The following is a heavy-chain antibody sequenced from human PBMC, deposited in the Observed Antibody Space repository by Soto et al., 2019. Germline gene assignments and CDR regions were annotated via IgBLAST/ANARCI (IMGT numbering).Heavy chain of an antibody. CDR1: GGTFSSYA. Sequence: QVQLVQSGAEVKKPGSSVKVSCKASGGTFSSYAISWVRQAPGQGLEWMGGIIPIFGTANYAQKFQGRVPITADESTSTAYMELSSLRSEDTAVYYCARVDHSTGYSSSGIDYWGQGTLVTVSS. J-gene: IGHJ4*02. D-gene: IGHD6-13*01. CDR2: IIPIFGTA. V-gene: IGHV1-69*01. CDR3: ARVDHSTGYSSSGIDY.